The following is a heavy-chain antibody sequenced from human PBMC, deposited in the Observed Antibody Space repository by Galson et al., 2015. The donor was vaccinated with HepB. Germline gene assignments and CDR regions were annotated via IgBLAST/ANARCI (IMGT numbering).Heavy chain of an antibody. V-gene: IGHV6-1*01. CDR1: GDSVSSNSAA. CDR2: TYYRSKWYN. Sequence: CAISGDSVSSNSAAWNWIRQSPSRGLEWLGRTYYRSKWYNDYAVSVKSRITINPDTSKNQFSLQLNSVTPEDTAVYYCARSPIPKSPGFHFDYWGQGTLVTVSS. J-gene: IGHJ4*02. CDR3: ARSPIPKSPGFHFDY. D-gene: IGHD6-25*01.